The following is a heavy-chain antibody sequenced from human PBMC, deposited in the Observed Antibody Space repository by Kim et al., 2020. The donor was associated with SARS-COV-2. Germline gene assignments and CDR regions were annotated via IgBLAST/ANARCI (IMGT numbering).Heavy chain of an antibody. CDR3: ARDQS. V-gene: IGHV3-7*01. J-gene: IGHJ4*02. CDR2: REDGSEK. Sequence: REDGSEKYYVDSVEGRFTISRDNAKNSLYLQMSSLRAEDTAVYYCARDQSWGQGTLVTVSS.